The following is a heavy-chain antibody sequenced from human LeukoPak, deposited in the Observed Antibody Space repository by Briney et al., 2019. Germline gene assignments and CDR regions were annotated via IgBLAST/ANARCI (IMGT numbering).Heavy chain of an antibody. J-gene: IGHJ3*02. CDR1: GGSFSGYY. CDR3: ARGATSAFDI. Sequence: SETLSLTCAVYGGSFSGYYWSWIRQPPGKGLEWIGEINHSGSTNYNPSLKSRVTISVDTSKNQFSLKLSSVTAADTAVYYCARGATSAFDIWGQGTMVTVSS. CDR2: INHSGST. D-gene: IGHD2-2*01. V-gene: IGHV4-34*01.